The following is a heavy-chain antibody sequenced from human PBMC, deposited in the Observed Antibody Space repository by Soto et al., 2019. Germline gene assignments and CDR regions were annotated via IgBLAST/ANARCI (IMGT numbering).Heavy chain of an antibody. CDR2: ISSSGSTI. V-gene: IGHV3-11*01. D-gene: IGHD5-12*01. J-gene: IGHJ1*01. CDR3: ARDISFGSTRVGDGYKPGYFQH. Sequence: GGSLRLSCAASGFTFSDYYMSWIRQAPGKGLEWVSYISSSGSTIYYADSVKGRFTISRDNAKNSLYLQMNSLRAEDTAVYYCARDISFGSTRVGDGYKPGYFQHWGQGTLVTVSS. CDR1: GFTFSDYY.